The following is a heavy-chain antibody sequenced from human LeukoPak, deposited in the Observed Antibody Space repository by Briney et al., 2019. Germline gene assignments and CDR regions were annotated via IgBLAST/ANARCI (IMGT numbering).Heavy chain of an antibody. D-gene: IGHD3-10*01. CDR3: AKDRYGSGCYYIDY. J-gene: IGHJ4*02. Sequence: PGGSLRLSCAASGFTFSSNAMSWVRQAPRKGLEWVSAISDSGGSTYYAASVKGRFTISRDNSKNTRYVQMNGLRAEDTARCYGAKDRYGSGCYYIDYWGQGTLVTVSS. CDR2: ISDSGGST. V-gene: IGHV3-23*01. CDR1: GFTFSSNA.